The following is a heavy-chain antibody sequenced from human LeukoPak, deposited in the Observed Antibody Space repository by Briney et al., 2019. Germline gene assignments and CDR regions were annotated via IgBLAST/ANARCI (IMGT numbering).Heavy chain of an antibody. J-gene: IGHJ6*02. V-gene: IGHV1-24*01. CDR3: ATGPPRYMVRGVQPNMDV. CDR2: FDPEDGET. D-gene: IGHD3-10*01. CDR1: GYNLTELS. Sequence: GASVKVSCKVSGYNLTELSMHWVRQAPGKGLEWMGGFDPEDGETIYAQKFQGRVTMTEDTSTDTAYMELSSLRSEDTAVYYCATGPPRYMVRGVQPNMDVWGQGTTVTVSS.